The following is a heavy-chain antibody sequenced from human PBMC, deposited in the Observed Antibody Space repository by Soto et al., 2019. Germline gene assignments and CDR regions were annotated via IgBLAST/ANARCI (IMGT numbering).Heavy chain of an antibody. CDR3: ARPEYDFWSGARPAGSWFDP. J-gene: IGHJ5*02. CDR2: IFQSGGT. D-gene: IGHD3-3*01. V-gene: IGHV4-31*03. CDR1: GDSIIGGGYY. Sequence: SETLSLTCTVSGDSIIGGGYYWRWVRQRPGQGLAWIGCIFQSGGTHYNPSLKSRFTISVDLSTNQFSLRLTCVRAADTAVYYCARPEYDFWSGARPAGSWFDPWGQGNMVTVS.